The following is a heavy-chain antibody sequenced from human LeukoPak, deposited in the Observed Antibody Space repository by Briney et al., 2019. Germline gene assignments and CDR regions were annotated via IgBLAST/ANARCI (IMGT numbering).Heavy chain of an antibody. Sequence: SVKVSCKASGFTFTSSAVQWVRQARGQRLEWIGWIVVGSGNTNYAQKFQERITITRDMSTSTAYMELSSLRSEDTAVYYCARTYSSSWYSIPPPSAVSYYMDVWGKGTTVTVSS. CDR3: ARTYSSSWYSIPPPSAVSYYMDV. CDR2: IVVGSGNT. V-gene: IGHV1-58*01. J-gene: IGHJ6*03. D-gene: IGHD6-13*01. CDR1: GFTFTSSA.